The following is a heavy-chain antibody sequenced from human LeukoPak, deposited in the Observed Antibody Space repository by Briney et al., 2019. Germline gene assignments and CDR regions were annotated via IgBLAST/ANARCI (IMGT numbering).Heavy chain of an antibody. V-gene: IGHV4-59*12. CDR2: IYYSGIT. CDR1: GDSISSYY. Sequence: SETLSLTCTVSGDSISSYYWSWIRQPPGKGLEWIAYIYYSGITNYNPSLKSRVTISVDTSKNQISLKLSSVTAADTAVYYCARGSPAVRYCSSTSCRYYFDYWGQGTLVTVSS. D-gene: IGHD2-2*01. J-gene: IGHJ4*02. CDR3: ARGSPAVRYCSSTSCRYYFDY.